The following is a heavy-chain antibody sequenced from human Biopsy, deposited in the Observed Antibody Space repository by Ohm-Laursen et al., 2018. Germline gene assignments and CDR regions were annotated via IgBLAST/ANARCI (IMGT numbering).Heavy chain of an antibody. V-gene: IGHV1-69*04. CDR2: IFPIVGIE. CDR1: GDTSRNLA. CDR3: AGERGGYKRTDY. D-gene: IGHD5-24*01. J-gene: IGHJ4*02. Sequence: SSVKVSCKASGDTSRNLAINWVRQAPGQGLEWVGRIFPIVGIEDHALKFKDRITINADESTNTAYMELSSLRSEDTAIYYCAGERGGYKRTDYWGQGTLVTVSS.